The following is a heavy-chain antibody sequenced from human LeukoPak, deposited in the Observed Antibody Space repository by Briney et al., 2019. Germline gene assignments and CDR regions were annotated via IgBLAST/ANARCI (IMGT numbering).Heavy chain of an antibody. CDR3: AKDRGDSGTYYFDY. Sequence: PGGSLRLSCAASGFTFSSYSMNWVRQAPGKGLEWVAVISTSGANTYYVDSVKGRFAISRDNSKDTLYLQMNSLRVEDTAVYYCAKDRGDSGTYYFDYWGQGTLVTVSS. CDR2: ISTSGANT. D-gene: IGHD1-26*01. CDR1: GFTFSSYS. V-gene: IGHV3-23*01. J-gene: IGHJ4*02.